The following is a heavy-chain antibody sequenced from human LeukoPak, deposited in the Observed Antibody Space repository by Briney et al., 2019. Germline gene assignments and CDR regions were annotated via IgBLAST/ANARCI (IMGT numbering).Heavy chain of an antibody. CDR1: GFTFTTFN. CDR2: ISSSSDYI. D-gene: IGHD4-11*01. CDR3: AARDYSDYFFDS. J-gene: IGHJ5*01. Sequence: PAGSLRLSCAASGFTFTTFNMNWVRQSPGQGLGWVSCISSSSDYISYSDSVKDRFTISRDNSRNSLYLQMNSLITADTAVFYCAARDYSDYFFDSWGQGTLVTVSS. V-gene: IGHV3-21*01.